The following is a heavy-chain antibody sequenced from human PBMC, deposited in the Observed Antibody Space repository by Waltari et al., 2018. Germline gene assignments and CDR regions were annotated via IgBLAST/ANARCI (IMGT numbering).Heavy chain of an antibody. J-gene: IGHJ4*02. V-gene: IGHV4-38-2*02. CDR3: AREAGSGIDWYHDY. Sequence: RMQESGPGLVKPSETLSLMCSVSDFSISSGFYWGWLRQSPGKGLEWIGSISDSGTTSYNPSLQSRVTISIDTSKNQFSLKLGSVTAADTAVFYCAREAGSGIDWYHDYWGQGILVTVSS. CDR1: DFSISSGFY. D-gene: IGHD3-9*01. CDR2: ISDSGTT.